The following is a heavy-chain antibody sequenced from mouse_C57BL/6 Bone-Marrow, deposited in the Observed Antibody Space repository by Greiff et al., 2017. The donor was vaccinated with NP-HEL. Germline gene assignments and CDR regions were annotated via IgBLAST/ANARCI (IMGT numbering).Heavy chain of an antibody. V-gene: IGHV2-9-1*01. CDR3: ARNLLYITTVVFDY. CDR2: IWTGGGT. Sequence: VQRVESGPGLVAPSQSLSITCTVSGFSLTSYAISWVRQPPGKGLEWLGVIWTGGGTNYNSALKSRLSISKDNSKSQVFLKMNSLQSGDTARYYCARNLLYITTVVFDYWGQGTTLTVSS. CDR1: GFSLTSYA. J-gene: IGHJ2*01. D-gene: IGHD1-1*01.